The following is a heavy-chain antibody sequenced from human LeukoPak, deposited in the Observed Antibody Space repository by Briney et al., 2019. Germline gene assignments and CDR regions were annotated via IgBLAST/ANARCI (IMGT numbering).Heavy chain of an antibody. CDR3: ARRYYYNLGSFPFDF. D-gene: IGHD3-10*01. J-gene: IGHJ4*02. CDR2: IHNSGTT. V-gene: IGHV4-34*01. Sequence: SETLSLTCAVSGGPFSGYFWNWIRQSSGKGLEWIGEIHNSGTTNYNPSLNSRVTISEDTSKNQLYLNLSSVTAADTAVYYCARRYYYNLGSFPFDFWGQGTLVTVSS. CDR1: GGPFSGYF.